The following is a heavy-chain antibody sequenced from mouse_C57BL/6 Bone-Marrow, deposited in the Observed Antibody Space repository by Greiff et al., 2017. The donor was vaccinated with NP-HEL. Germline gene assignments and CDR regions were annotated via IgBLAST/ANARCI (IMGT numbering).Heavy chain of an antibody. D-gene: IGHD1-1*01. CDR2: ILPGSGST. Sequence: QVQLKQSGAELMKPGASVKLSCKATGYTFTGYWIEWVKQRPGHGLEWIGEILPGSGSTNYNEKFKGKATFTADTSSNTAYMQLSSLTTEDSAIYYCARSRSYYGSSWYWYFDVWGTGTTVTVSS. V-gene: IGHV1-9*01. J-gene: IGHJ1*03. CDR1: GYTFTGYW. CDR3: ARSRSYYGSSWYWYFDV.